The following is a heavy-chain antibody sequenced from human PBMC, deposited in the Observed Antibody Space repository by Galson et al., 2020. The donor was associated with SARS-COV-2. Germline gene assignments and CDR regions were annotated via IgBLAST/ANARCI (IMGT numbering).Heavy chain of an antibody. V-gene: IGHV3-30*18. Sequence: GGSLRLSCAMSGFGLSHYGMYWVRQAPGKGLEWVALISYEGSIKNYGDSVKGRFTISRDNSKNTLYLQMNRLTTEDTAVYYCAKRKEVFALGGEYFDSWGQGTLVTVSS. CDR2: ISYEGSIK. CDR3: AKRKEVFALGGEYFDS. CDR1: GFGLSHYG. J-gene: IGHJ4*02. D-gene: IGHD3-16*01.